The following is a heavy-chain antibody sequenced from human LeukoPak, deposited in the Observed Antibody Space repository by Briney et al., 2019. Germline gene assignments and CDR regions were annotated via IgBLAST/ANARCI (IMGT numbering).Heavy chain of an antibody. V-gene: IGHV4-4*02. D-gene: IGHD2/OR15-2a*01. CDR1: GGSIASSNW. J-gene: IGHJ3*01. Sequence: SETLSLTCAVSGGSIASSNWWTWVRQPPGKGLEWIGEIYHSGSTNYNPSLKSRVTISVDKSTNQFSLKLSSVTAAGTAVYYCARAPTSSRDAFDVWGQGTMLTVSS. CDR2: IYHSGST. CDR3: ARAPTSSRDAFDV.